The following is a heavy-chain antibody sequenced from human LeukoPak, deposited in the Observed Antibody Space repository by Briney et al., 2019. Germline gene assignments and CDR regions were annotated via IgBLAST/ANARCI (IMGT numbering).Heavy chain of an antibody. D-gene: IGHD2-15*01. CDR3: ARPKGEGGIVAAPDY. CDR1: GFTFSSYA. CDR2: ISGSGGNT. V-gene: IGHV3-23*01. J-gene: IGHJ4*02. Sequence: GGSLRLSCAASGFTFSSYAMNWVRQAPGKGLEWVSAISGSGGNTYYTDSVKGRLTISRDNSKNTLYLQMNSLRAEDTAVYYCARPKGEGGIVAAPDYWGQGTLVTVSS.